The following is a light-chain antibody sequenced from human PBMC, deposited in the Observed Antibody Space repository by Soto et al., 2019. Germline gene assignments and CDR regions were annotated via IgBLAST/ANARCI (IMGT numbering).Light chain of an antibody. CDR2: RTS. V-gene: IGKV3-20*01. CDR3: QQYGSSSIR. Sequence: EIVMTQSPATLSVSPWERATLSCRASQSISSNLAWYQQKPGQAPRLLMFRTSSRATGFPARFSGSGSGTDFTLTISGLEPEDFAVYYCQQYGSSSIRFGQGTRLEIK. CDR1: QSISSN. J-gene: IGKJ5*01.